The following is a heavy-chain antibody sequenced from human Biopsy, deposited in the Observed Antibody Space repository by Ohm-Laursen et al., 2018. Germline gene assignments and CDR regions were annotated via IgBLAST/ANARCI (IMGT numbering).Heavy chain of an antibody. V-gene: IGHV3-9*01. Sequence: SLRPSCSAPGFIFSDYGMHWVRQAPGKGLEWVSGISGSSNNIIYADSVRGRFTISRDNAKSSLYLEMNSLRSEDTAFYYCTKRRTAVRPFDSWGHGTLVTVSS. CDR2: ISGSSNNI. D-gene: IGHD6-25*01. J-gene: IGHJ4*01. CDR3: TKRRTAVRPFDS. CDR1: GFIFSDYG.